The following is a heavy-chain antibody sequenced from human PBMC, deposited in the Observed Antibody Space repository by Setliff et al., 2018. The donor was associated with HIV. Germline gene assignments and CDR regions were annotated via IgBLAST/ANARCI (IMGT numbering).Heavy chain of an antibody. J-gene: IGHJ4*02. CDR3: ASATVGGASPFDS. CDR2: VYYTGES. CDR1: GGSISRGGRY. Sequence: TLSLTCSVYGGSISRGGRYWGWIRQHPGRGLEWLGYVYYTGESFYKPSLGGRVTILQDKSKNQFSLELRSVTAADTAVYYCASATVGGASPFDSWGPGTLVTAPQ. D-gene: IGHD4-4*01. V-gene: IGHV4-31*03.